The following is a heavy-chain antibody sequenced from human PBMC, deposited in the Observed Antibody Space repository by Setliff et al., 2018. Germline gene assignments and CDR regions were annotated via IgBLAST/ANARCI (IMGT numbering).Heavy chain of an antibody. V-gene: IGHV1-2*02. Sequence: ASVKVSCKASGYSLTDYHIQWVRQAPGQGLEWMGWIRPSDGVTDYALMFEGRVTLTTDTSINTASMDLSRLTSDDTAVYYCAREPERFFDYWGQGSLVTVSS. CDR2: IRPSDGVT. CDR1: GYSLTDYH. CDR3: AREPERFFDY. J-gene: IGHJ4*02. D-gene: IGHD3-3*01.